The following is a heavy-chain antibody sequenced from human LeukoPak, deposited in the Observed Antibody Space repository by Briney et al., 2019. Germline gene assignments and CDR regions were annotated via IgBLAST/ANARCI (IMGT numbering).Heavy chain of an antibody. CDR1: GFTLSSYA. J-gene: IGHJ6*02. Sequence: GGSLRLSCAASGFTLSSYAMSWVRQAPRKGLEWVSAISGSGGSTYYADSVKGRFTISRDNSKNTLYLQMNSLRAEDTAVYYCARAVPYYYYGMDVWGQGTTVTVSS. D-gene: IGHD2-2*01. V-gene: IGHV3-23*01. CDR3: ARAVPYYYYGMDV. CDR2: ISGSGGST.